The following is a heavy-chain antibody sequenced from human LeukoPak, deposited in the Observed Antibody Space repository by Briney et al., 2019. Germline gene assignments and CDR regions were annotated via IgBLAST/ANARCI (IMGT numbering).Heavy chain of an antibody. V-gene: IGHV1-2*02. CDR1: GYTFTGYY. CDR3: ARPAIVNRIAAAGTGQRDDY. J-gene: IGHJ4*02. Sequence: ASVKVSCKASGYTFTGYYMHWVRQAPGQGLEWMGWINPNSGGTNYAQKFQGRVTMTRDTSISTAYMELSRLRSEDTAVYYCARPAIVNRIAAAGTGQRDDYWGQGTLVTVSS. CDR2: INPNSGGT. D-gene: IGHD6-13*01.